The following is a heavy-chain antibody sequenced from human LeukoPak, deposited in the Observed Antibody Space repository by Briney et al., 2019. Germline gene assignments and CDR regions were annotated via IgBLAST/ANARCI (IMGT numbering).Heavy chain of an antibody. D-gene: IGHD3-10*01. CDR3: ARGHYYGSGSLNWFDP. CDR1: GGSFSGYY. J-gene: IGHJ5*02. V-gene: IGHV4-34*01. CDR2: INHSGST. Sequence: SETLSLTCAVYGGSFSGYYWSWIRQPPGKGLEWIGEINHSGSTNYNPSLKSRVTISVDTSKNQFSLRLSSVTAADTAVYYCARGHYYGSGSLNWFDPWGQGTLVTVSP.